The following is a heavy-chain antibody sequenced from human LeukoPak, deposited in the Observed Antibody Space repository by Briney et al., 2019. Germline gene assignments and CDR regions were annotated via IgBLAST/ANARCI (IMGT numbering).Heavy chain of an antibody. V-gene: IGHV4-34*01. J-gene: IGHJ5*02. CDR3: ARARRYYDFWSGPESWFDP. CDR2: INHSGCT. D-gene: IGHD3-3*01. Sequence: PSETLSLTCAVYGGSFSGYYWSWIRQPPGKGLEWIGEINHSGCTNYNPSLKSRVTISVDPSKNPFSLKLSSVTAADTAVYYCARARRYYDFWSGPESWFDPWGQGTLVTVSS. CDR1: GGSFSGYY.